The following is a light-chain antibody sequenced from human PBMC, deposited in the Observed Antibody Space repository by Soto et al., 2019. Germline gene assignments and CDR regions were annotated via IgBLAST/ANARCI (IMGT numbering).Light chain of an antibody. V-gene: IGKV3-15*01. J-gene: IGKJ4*01. CDR3: QQYNNLPLT. Sequence: EIVMTQSPATLSVSPGERATLSCRASQSVSSNLAWYQQKPGQAPRLFIYGAYTRATGIPARFSGSGSGTEFTLTISSLQAEDFAIYYCQQYNNLPLTFGGGTKVEIK. CDR1: QSVSSN. CDR2: GAY.